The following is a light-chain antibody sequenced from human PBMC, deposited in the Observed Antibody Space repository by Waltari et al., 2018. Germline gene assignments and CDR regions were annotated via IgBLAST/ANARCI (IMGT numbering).Light chain of an antibody. CDR3: MQASHFPRA. Sequence: DIVLTQTSLSSPVTLGQPASISCRSSQNLVHSNGNTYLSWLRQRPGQPPRLLMYKISKRFSGVPDRFSGSGAVTEFTLRISRVEAEDVGVYYCMQASHFPRAFGQGTKLEIK. J-gene: IGKJ2*01. CDR2: KIS. CDR1: QNLVHSNGNTY. V-gene: IGKV2-24*01.